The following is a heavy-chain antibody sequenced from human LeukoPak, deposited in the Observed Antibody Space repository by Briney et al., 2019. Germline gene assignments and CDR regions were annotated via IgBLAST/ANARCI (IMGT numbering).Heavy chain of an antibody. CDR1: GYTFTGYY. CDR2: MNPNSGNT. CDR3: ARGRGYGAPRYYYYYGMDV. J-gene: IGHJ6*02. D-gene: IGHD4-17*01. V-gene: IGHV1-8*02. Sequence: ASVKVSCKASGYTFTGYYMHWVRQATGQGLEWMGWMNPNSGNTGYAQKFQGRVTMTRNTSISTAYMELSSLRSEDTAVYYCARGRGYGAPRYYYYYGMDVCGQGTTVTVSS.